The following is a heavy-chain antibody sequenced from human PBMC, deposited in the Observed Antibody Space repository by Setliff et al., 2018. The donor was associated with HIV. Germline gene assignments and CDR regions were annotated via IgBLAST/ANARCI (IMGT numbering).Heavy chain of an antibody. CDR1: GGSIASSTHY. CDR2: VYYNGAT. Sequence: SETLSLTCTVSGGSIASSTHYWAWIRQPPGKGLEWIGSVYYNGATDHNPSLKSRVTISVDTSKNQFSLKLSSVTAADTAVYYCARVPPLKAFGGVISLYYFDYWGQGTLVTVSS. J-gene: IGHJ4*02. D-gene: IGHD3-16*02. CDR3: ARVPPLKAFGGVISLYYFDY. V-gene: IGHV4-39*07.